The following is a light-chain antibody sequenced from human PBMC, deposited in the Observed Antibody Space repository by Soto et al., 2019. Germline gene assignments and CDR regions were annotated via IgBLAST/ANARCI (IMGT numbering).Light chain of an antibody. Sequence: DVVMSQTPLSLPVTPGQPASISCRSSQRLVHSGGVAYFFWFLQRPGRSPRRLIYKVSNRISGVPDRFSGSGSGTDFTLKISRVEAEDVGVYYCMQRTHLPLTFGQGTRLEIK. V-gene: IGKV2-30*02. J-gene: IGKJ5*01. CDR3: MQRTHLPLT. CDR2: KVS. CDR1: QRLVHSGGVAY.